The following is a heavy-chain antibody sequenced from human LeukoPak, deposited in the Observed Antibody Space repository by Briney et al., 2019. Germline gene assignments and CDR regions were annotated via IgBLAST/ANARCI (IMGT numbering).Heavy chain of an antibody. CDR2: INPSGGGA. V-gene: IGHV1-46*01. J-gene: IGHJ4*02. CDR1: GYTFTGYY. Sequence: ASVKVSCKASGYTFTGYYIHWVRQAPGQSLEWVGTINPSGGGASNAQKFQGRVTLTRDTSTSTAYMELSSLESEDTAVYYCARALQYDAYAHFHWGQGTLVTVSS. D-gene: IGHD3-3*01. CDR3: ARALQYDAYAHFH.